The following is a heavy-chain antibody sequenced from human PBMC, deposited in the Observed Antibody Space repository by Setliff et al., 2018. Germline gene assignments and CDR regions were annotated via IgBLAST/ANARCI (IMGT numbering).Heavy chain of an antibody. D-gene: IGHD6-13*01. CDR3: ARDPFLVQQFPYYMDV. J-gene: IGHJ6*03. V-gene: IGHV1-2*02. CDR2: IDPKSGAT. Sequence: ASVKVSCKTSGYTFTDYHLHWVRQAPGQGLEWMGWIDPKSGATRYAQKFQGRVTLTRDTSITTAYMEVSILTSDDTAVYYRARDPFLVQQFPYYMDVWGKGTTVTVSS. CDR1: GYTFTDYH.